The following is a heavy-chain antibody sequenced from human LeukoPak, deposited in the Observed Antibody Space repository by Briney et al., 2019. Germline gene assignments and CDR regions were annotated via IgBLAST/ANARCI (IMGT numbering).Heavy chain of an antibody. CDR1: GGSISSYY. CDR2: IYYTGST. CDR3: ARDKVTVTGNWFDS. D-gene: IGHD4-17*01. Sequence: SETLSLICTVSGGSISSYYWSWIRQPPGKGLEWTGYIYYTGSTHYNPSLKSRISMSVDTSKRQFSLNLMSVTGADTAIYYCARDKVTVTGNWFDSWGQGTLVAVSS. V-gene: IGHV4-59*06. J-gene: IGHJ5*01.